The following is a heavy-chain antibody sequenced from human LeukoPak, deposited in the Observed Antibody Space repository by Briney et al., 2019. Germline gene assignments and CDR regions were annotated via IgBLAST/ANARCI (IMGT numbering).Heavy chain of an antibody. J-gene: IGHJ4*02. Sequence: GASVKVSCKASGGTFSNSAISWVRQAPGQGLEWMGRIIPPLGVTKYAQKLQGRVTLTADISTSTAQMELRSLRSEDTAIYYCARSSLVGVGYYFDHWGQGTLVTVSS. V-gene: IGHV1-69*04. CDR2: IIPPLGVT. CDR1: GGTFSNSA. D-gene: IGHD2-15*01. CDR3: ARSSLVGVGYYFDH.